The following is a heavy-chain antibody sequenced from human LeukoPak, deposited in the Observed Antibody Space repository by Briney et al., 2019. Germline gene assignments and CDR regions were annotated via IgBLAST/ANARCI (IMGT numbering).Heavy chain of an antibody. CDR3: ARDGAPDAHCSSSSCAIR. V-gene: IGHV3-9*01. D-gene: IGHD2-2*01. J-gene: IGHJ4*02. CDR2: ISWNSGSI. Sequence: PGRSLRLSCAASGFTFDDYAMHWVRQAPGKGLEWVSGISWNSGSIGYADSVKGRFTTSRDNAKNSLYLQMNSLRAEDTAVYYCARDGAPDAHCSSSSCAIRWGQGTLVTVSS. CDR1: GFTFDDYA.